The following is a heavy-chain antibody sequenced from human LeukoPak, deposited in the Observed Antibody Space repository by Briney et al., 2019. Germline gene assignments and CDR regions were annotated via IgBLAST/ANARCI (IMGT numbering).Heavy chain of an antibody. J-gene: IGHJ6*03. Sequence: PSETLSLTCTVSGGSISSYYWNWIRQPPGKGLEWIGYIYSSGTTNYNPSLRSRVSMSVDTSKNQFSLRLSSVTAADTAVYYCARDRRSGYDNSNYYYYYYMDVWGKGTTVTVSS. V-gene: IGHV4-59*01. CDR2: IYSSGTT. CDR3: ARDRRSGYDNSNYYYYYYMDV. D-gene: IGHD3-3*01. CDR1: GGSISSYY.